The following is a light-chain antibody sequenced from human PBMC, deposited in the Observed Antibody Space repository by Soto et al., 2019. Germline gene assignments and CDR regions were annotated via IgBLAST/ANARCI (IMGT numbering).Light chain of an antibody. Sequence: EIVMTKSAAALSVSPGERSTRSCRASQSVFSSLAWYQQKPGQAPRLLIYGAATRATGIPARFSGSGSGTEFTLTINSLQSEDFAVYYCQQYHNWPPLTFGGGTKVDI. J-gene: IGKJ4*01. CDR1: QSVFSS. V-gene: IGKV3-15*01. CDR3: QQYHNWPPLT. CDR2: GAA.